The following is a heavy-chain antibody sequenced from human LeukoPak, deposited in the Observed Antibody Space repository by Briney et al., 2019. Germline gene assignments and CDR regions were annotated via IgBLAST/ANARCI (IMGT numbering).Heavy chain of an antibody. CDR1: GGSISSSNYY. J-gene: IGHJ4*02. Sequence: PSETLSLTCTVSGGSISSSNYYWGWICQPPRKGLEWIGSIFYSGTTHYNPSLKSRVTISVNTSKNQFSLKLNSVTAADTAVYYCAREAVTMVRGEPFDYWGRGTLVTVSS. V-gene: IGHV4-39*07. CDR3: AREAVTMVRGEPFDY. D-gene: IGHD3-10*01. CDR2: IFYSGTT.